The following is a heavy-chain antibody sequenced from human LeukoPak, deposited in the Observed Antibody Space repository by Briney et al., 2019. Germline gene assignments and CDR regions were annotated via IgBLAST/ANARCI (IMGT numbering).Heavy chain of an antibody. J-gene: IGHJ5*02. Sequence: PSETLSLTCTVSGGSISSSSDYWGWIRQPPGKGLEWIGSIYYSGTTYYHPSLKSRLTISVDTSKNQFSLKLSSVTAADTAVYYCARSYGSGTRLPHWWFDPWGQGTLVTVSS. CDR2: IYYSGTT. CDR3: ARSYGSGTRLPHWWFDP. CDR1: GGSISSSSDY. V-gene: IGHV4-39*07. D-gene: IGHD3-10*01.